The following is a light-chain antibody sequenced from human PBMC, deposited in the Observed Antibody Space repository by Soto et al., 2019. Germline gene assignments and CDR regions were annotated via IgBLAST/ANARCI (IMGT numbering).Light chain of an antibody. CDR3: TSFTVTNTWV. J-gene: IGLJ3*02. Sequence: QSALTQPASVSGSPGQSIAISCTGSGSDVGAFDYVSWFRQDPGKAPKLLIYEVNKRPSGISNRFSGSKSGSTASLTISGLQADDEADYYCTSFTVTNTWVFGGGTKVTVL. V-gene: IGLV2-14*01. CDR2: EVN. CDR1: GSDVGAFDY.